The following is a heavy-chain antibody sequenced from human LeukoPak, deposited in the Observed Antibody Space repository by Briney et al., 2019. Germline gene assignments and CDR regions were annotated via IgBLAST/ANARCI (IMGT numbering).Heavy chain of an antibody. CDR1: GGSISSSSYY. V-gene: IGHV4-39*01. CDR3: VALKTGIAAAEN. Sequence: SETLSLTCTVSGGSISSSSYYWGWIRQPPVKGLEWIVSIYYSGNTDYNPSLKSRLTISVDPTNNPCTLKLSSLTAADTACYYCVALKTGIAAAENWGQGTLVTVSS. CDR2: IYYSGNT. J-gene: IGHJ4*02. D-gene: IGHD6-13*01.